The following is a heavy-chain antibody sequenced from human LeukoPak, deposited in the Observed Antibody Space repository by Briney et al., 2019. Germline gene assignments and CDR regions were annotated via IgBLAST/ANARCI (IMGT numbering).Heavy chain of an antibody. D-gene: IGHD3-3*01. V-gene: IGHV3-11*01. CDR2: IDSSSRTM. CDR3: ARVPPNDFWSGRYDFHL. Sequence: GGSLRLSCAASGFTFSDFYMSWIRQAPGKGLEWLSYIDSSSRTMYYADSVKGRFTISRDNAKNSVYLQMNSLRAEDTALYYCARVPPNDFWSGRYDFHLWGQGTEVTVSS. CDR1: GFTFSDFY. J-gene: IGHJ3*01.